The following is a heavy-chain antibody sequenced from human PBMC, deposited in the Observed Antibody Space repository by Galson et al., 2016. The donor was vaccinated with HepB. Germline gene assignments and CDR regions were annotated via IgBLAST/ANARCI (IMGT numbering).Heavy chain of an antibody. V-gene: IGHV3-74*01. Sequence: SLRLSCAASGFTFSTYWLHWVRQAPGKGLVWLSRVYTDGSGADYADSVKGRFTISRDNSKNTLYLEMNSLRAEDTAVYYCARDNWDDAGCSVDHWGQGTLVTVAS. J-gene: IGHJ4*02. CDR1: GFTFSTYW. D-gene: IGHD1-20*01. CDR2: VYTDGSGA. CDR3: ARDNWDDAGCSVDH.